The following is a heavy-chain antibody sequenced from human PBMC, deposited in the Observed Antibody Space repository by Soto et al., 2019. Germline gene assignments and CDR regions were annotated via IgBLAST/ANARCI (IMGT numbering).Heavy chain of an antibody. Sequence: VKVSCKASGGTFSSYAISWVRQAPGQGLEWMGGIIPIFGTANYAQKFQGRVTITADESTSTAYMELSSLRSEDTAVYYCARVPIVGANYYYYGMDVWGQGTTVTVSS. CDR2: IIPIFGTA. J-gene: IGHJ6*02. D-gene: IGHD1-26*01. V-gene: IGHV1-69*13. CDR3: ARVPIVGANYYYYGMDV. CDR1: GGTFSSYA.